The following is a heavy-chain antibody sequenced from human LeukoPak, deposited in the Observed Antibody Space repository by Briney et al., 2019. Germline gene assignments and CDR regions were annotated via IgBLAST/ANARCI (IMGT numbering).Heavy chain of an antibody. V-gene: IGHV4-34*01. CDR1: GGSLSGYY. J-gene: IGHJ4*02. D-gene: IGHD4-17*01. CDR3: ARAMTAVTTRCGQADY. Sequence: PSESLSLTCAVYGGSLSGYYWSWNRQPPRKGLEWIWEINNSGSTNYNPSFKGRVTISVDTSKNQFYLKLSSVSAADTAVYYCARAMTAVTTRCGQADYWGQGTLVTVSS. CDR2: INNSGST.